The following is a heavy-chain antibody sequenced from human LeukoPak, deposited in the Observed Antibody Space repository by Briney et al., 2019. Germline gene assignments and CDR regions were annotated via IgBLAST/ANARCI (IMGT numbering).Heavy chain of an antibody. V-gene: IGHV1-18*04. D-gene: IGHD2-15*01. CDR3: ARDLSPVVAAYDAFDI. Sequence: ASVKVSCKASGYTFTSYYMHWVRQAPGQGLEWMGWISAYNGNTNYAQKLQGRVTMTTDTSTSTAYMELRSLRSDDTAVYYCARDLSPVVAAYDAFDIWGQGTMVTVSS. J-gene: IGHJ3*02. CDR2: ISAYNGNT. CDR1: GYTFTSYY.